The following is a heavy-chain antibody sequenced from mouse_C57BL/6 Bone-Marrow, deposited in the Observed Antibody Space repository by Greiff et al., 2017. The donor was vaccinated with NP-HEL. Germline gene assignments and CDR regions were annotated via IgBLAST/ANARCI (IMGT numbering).Heavy chain of an antibody. CDR3: ARGGNLWFAY. CDR2: IYPRSGNT. Sequence: VKLVESGAELARPGASVKLSCKASGYTFTSYGISWVKQRTGQGLEWIGEIYPRSGNTYYNEKFKGKATLTADKSSSTAYMELRSLTSEDSAVYFCARGGNLWFAYWGQGTLVTVSA. CDR1: GYTFTSYG. D-gene: IGHD2-1*01. V-gene: IGHV1-81*01. J-gene: IGHJ3*01.